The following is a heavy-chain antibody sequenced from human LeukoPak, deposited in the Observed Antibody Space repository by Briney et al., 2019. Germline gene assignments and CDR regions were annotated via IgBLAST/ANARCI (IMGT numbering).Heavy chain of an antibody. CDR3: ARGIYCSSTSCYPNDAFDI. V-gene: IGHV3-21*01. Sequence: PGGSLRLSCAASGFTFSSYSMNWVRQAPGKGLEWVSSISSSSSYIYYADSVKGRSTISRDNAKNSLYLQMNSLRAEDTAVYYCARGIYCSSTSCYPNDAFDIWGQGTMVTVSS. CDR1: GFTFSSYS. D-gene: IGHD2-2*01. J-gene: IGHJ3*02. CDR2: ISSSSSYI.